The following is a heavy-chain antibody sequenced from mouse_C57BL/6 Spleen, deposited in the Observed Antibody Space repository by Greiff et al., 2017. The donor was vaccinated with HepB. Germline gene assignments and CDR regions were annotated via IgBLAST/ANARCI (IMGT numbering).Heavy chain of an antibody. CDR3: ARHMVTTWYFDV. CDR1: GFTFSSYT. V-gene: IGHV5-9*01. Sequence: EVKLMESGGGLVKPGGSLKLSCAASGFTFSSYTMSWVRQTPEKRLEWVATISGGGGNTYYPDSVKGRFTISRDNAKNTLYLQMSSLRSEDTALYYCARHMVTTWYFDVWGTGTTVTVSS. D-gene: IGHD2-2*01. J-gene: IGHJ1*03. CDR2: ISGGGGNT.